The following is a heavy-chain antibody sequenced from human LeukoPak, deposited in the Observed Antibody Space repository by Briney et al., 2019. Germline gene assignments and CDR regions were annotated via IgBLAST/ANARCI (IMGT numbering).Heavy chain of an antibody. Sequence: HAGGSLRLSCAASGFTFSSHAMSWVRQAPGKGLEWVSTISGSGGTTYYADSVRGRFAVSRDNSKNTLYLQMSSLRVEDTAVYYCATTRIVGPTWAPAYWGQGTLVTVSS. J-gene: IGHJ4*02. D-gene: IGHD1-26*01. CDR3: ATTRIVGPTWAPAY. V-gene: IGHV3-23*01. CDR2: ISGSGGTT. CDR1: GFTFSSHA.